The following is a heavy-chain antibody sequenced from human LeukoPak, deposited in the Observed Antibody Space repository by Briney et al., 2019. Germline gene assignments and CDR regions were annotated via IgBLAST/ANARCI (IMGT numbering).Heavy chain of an antibody. J-gene: IGHJ4*02. CDR3: ARITDSSGFHSDY. CDR1: GDSINNNNYY. Sequence: SETLSLTCTVSGDSINNNNYYWSWIRQPPGKGLEWIGEINHSGSTNYNPSLKSRVTISVDTSKNQFSLKLNSVSAADTAVYYCARITDSSGFHSDYWGQGTLVTVSS. D-gene: IGHD3-22*01. V-gene: IGHV4-39*07. CDR2: INHSGST.